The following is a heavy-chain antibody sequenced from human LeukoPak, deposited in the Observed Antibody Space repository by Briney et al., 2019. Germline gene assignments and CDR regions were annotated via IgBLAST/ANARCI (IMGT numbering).Heavy chain of an antibody. CDR1: GGSISSSSYY. V-gene: IGHV4-39*01. J-gene: IGHJ6*02. CDR2: IYYSGST. D-gene: IGHD4-23*01. CDR3: ARQGGNSYYYYGMDV. Sequence: PSETLSLTCTVSGGSISSSSYYWGWIRQPPGKGLEWIGSIYYSGSTYYNPSLKSRVTISVDTSKNQFSLKLSSVTAADTAVYYCARQGGNSYYYYGMDVWGQGTTVTVSS.